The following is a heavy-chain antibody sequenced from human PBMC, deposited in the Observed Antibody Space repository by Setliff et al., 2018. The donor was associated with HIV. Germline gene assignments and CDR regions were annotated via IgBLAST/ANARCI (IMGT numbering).Heavy chain of an antibody. CDR3: TRGRKELLFSRRDTGFDY. D-gene: IGHD1-7*01. V-gene: IGHV3-23*01. J-gene: IGHJ4*02. CDR1: GFSFSSYA. CDR2: ISGNGDST. Sequence: GGSLRLSCAASGFSFSSYAMSWVRQAPGKGLEWVSGISGNGDSTYYADSVKGRFTISRDNSKNTLFLQMNSLRTEDTGVYYCTRGRKELLFSRRDTGFDYWGQGTLVTVSS.